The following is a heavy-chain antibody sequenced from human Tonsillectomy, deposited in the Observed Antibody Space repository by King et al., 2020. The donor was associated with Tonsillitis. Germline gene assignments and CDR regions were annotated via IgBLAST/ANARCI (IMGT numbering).Heavy chain of an antibody. CDR2: INTNTGNP. V-gene: IGHV7-4-1*02. CDR1: GYTFTSYA. D-gene: IGHD3-10*01. Sequence: VQLVESGSELKKPGASVKVSCKASGYTFTSYAMNWVRQAPGQGLEWMGWINTNTGNPTYAQGFTGRFVFSLDTSVSTAYLQISSLKAEDTAGYYCARDAGSVVRAGIIDWFDPWGQGTLITVAS. J-gene: IGHJ5*02. CDR3: ARDAGSVVRAGIIDWFDP.